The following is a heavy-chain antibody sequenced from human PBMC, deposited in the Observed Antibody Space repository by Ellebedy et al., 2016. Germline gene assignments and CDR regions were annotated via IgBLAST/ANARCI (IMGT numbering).Heavy chain of an antibody. V-gene: IGHV4-59*08. Sequence: SETLSLTCTVSGGSISSYYWSWIRQPPGKGLEWIGYIYYSGSTNYNPSLKSRVTISIDTSKRQFSLKLYFVTAADTAVYYCARRSGRGWYFYFDYWGQGSLVTVSA. CDR1: GGSISSYY. D-gene: IGHD6-19*01. J-gene: IGHJ4*02. CDR3: ARRSGRGWYFYFDY. CDR2: IYYSGST.